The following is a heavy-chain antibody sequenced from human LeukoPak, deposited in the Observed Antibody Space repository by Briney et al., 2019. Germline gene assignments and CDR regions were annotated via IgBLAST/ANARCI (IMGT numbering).Heavy chain of an antibody. V-gene: IGHV3-30*04. CDR1: GFTFSSYA. Sequence: GRSLRLSCAASGFTFSSYAMHWVRQAPGKGLERVAVISYDGSNKYYADSVKGRFTISRDNSKNTLYLQMNSLRAEDTAVYYCARAPRAMVRGVIISYGMDVWGKGTTVTVSS. CDR2: ISYDGSNK. J-gene: IGHJ6*04. CDR3: ARAPRAMVRGVIISYGMDV. D-gene: IGHD3-10*01.